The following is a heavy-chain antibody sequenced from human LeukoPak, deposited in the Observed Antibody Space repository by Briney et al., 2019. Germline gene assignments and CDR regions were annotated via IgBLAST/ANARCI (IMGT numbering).Heavy chain of an antibody. CDR2: TYYRSKWYN. D-gene: IGHD1-26*01. V-gene: IGHV6-1*01. CDR1: GDSVSSNSAA. CDR3: AKAVKYSGRVFDC. J-gene: IGHJ4*02. Sequence: SQTLSLTCAISGDSVSSNSAAWNWIRQSPSRGLEWLGRTYYRSKWYNEYAVSVKSRIIINPDTSKNQFSLQLNSVTPEDTAVYYCAKAVKYSGRVFDCWGQGTLVTVSS.